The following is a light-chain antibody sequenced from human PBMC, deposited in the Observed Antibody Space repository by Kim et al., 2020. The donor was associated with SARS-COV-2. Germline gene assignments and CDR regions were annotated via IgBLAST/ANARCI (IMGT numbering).Light chain of an antibody. CDR2: DVS. J-gene: IGLJ3*02. Sequence: DSVSWYQQRPDKAPKFMIFDVSKRPSGVSNRFSGSKSGNTASLIISGLQAEDEAVYYCSSYTLTNTWVFGGGTPLTVL. CDR1: DS. CDR3: SSYTLTNTWV. V-gene: IGLV2-14*03.